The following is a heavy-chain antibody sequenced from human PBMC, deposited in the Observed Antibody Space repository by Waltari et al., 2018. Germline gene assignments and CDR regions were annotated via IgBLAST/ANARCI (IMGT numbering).Heavy chain of an antibody. CDR3: VRDSDYAFDF. V-gene: IGHV3-48*01. CDR2: MWTNSNTN. Sequence: EVQLVESGGGLVQPGGSLRLSCAVSGFKFSDCSINWVRQAPGKGLEWVSHMWTNSNTNHYADSVKGRFTISRDNAKSSLYLQMSSLRVEDTAVYYCVRDSDYAFDFWGPGTMVTVSS. J-gene: IGHJ3*01. CDR1: GFKFSDCS.